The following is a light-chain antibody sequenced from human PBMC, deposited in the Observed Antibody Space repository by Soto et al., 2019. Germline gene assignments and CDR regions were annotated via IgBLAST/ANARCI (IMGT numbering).Light chain of an antibody. CDR1: QFISRH. CDR2: AAS. V-gene: IGKV1-39*01. Sequence: DIQMTQSPSPLSASVGDRVTITCRASQFISRHLNWYQQKPGKAPNLLIYAASSLQSGVPSRFSGSGSGTDFTLTISSPQPEDFATYYCQQTYNTPITFGQGTRLEIK. CDR3: QQTYNTPIT. J-gene: IGKJ5*01.